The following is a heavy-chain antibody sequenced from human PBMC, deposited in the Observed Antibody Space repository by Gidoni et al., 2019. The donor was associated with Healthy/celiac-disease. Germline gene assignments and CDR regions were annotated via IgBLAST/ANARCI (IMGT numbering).Heavy chain of an antibody. J-gene: IGHJ3*02. Sequence: QVQLVQSGAEVKKPGASVKVSCKASGYTFTSYYMHWVRQAPGQGLEWMGIINPSGGSTSYAQKFQGRVTMTRDTSTSTVYMELSSLRSEDTAVYYCARLGSKWELLNAFDIWGQGTMVTVSS. V-gene: IGHV1-46*01. CDR2: INPSGGST. D-gene: IGHD1-26*01. CDR3: ARLGSKWELLNAFDI. CDR1: GYTFTSYY.